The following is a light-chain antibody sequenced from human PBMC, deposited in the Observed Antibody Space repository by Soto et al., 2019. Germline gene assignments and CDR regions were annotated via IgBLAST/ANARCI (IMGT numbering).Light chain of an antibody. Sequence: AIRMTQSPSSFSASTGDRVTITCRASQGISSYLAWYQQKPRKAPKLLIYAASTLQSGVPSRFSGSASGTDFPLTISCLQSEDFATYYCQQYYSYPLTFGGGTKVEIK. CDR1: QGISSY. J-gene: IGKJ4*01. CDR3: QQYYSYPLT. CDR2: AAS. V-gene: IGKV1-8*01.